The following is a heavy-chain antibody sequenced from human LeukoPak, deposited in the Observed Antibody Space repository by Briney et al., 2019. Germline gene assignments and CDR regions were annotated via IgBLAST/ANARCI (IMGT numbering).Heavy chain of an antibody. CDR3: ARSCGGSTSCYTGMDV. CDR2: IIPIIGTA. J-gene: IGHJ6*04. CDR1: GGTFSSYA. D-gene: IGHD2-2*02. V-gene: IGHV1-69*05. Sequence: ASVKVSCKASGGTFSSYAISWVRQAPGQGLEWMGGIIPIIGTANYAQKFQGRVTITTDESTSTAYMELSSLRSEDTAVYYCARSCGGSTSCYTGMDVWGKGTTVTVSS.